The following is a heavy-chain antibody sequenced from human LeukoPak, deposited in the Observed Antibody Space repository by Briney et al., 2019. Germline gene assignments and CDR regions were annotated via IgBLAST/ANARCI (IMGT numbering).Heavy chain of an antibody. CDR3: ARVDIYGDPTYFDY. V-gene: IGHV1-46*03. CDR2: INPSGGST. CDR1: GYTFTRYY. Sequence: ASVKVSCKAYGYTFTRYYIHWVRQAPGQGLEWMGIINPSGGSTNYAQKFQGRVTMTRDTSTSTVYMELSSLRSEDTAVYYCARVDIYGDPTYFDYWGQGTLVTVSS. D-gene: IGHD4-17*01. J-gene: IGHJ4*02.